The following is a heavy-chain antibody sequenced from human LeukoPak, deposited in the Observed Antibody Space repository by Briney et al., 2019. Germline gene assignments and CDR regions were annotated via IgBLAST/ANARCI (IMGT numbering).Heavy chain of an antibody. CDR1: GFTFDDYG. CDR2: INWNGGST. J-gene: IGHJ6*03. Sequence: TGGSLRLSCAASGFTFDDYGMSWVRQAPGKGLEWVSGINWNGGSTGYADSVKGRFTISRDNAKNSLYLQMNSLRAEDTALYYCARVGYCSSTSCYWGYYYYYMDVWGKGTTVTVSS. D-gene: IGHD2-2*01. V-gene: IGHV3-20*04. CDR3: ARVGYCSSTSCYWGYYYYYMDV.